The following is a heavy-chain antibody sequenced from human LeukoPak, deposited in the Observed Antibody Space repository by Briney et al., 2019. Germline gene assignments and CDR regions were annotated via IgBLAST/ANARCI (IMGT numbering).Heavy chain of an antibody. CDR2: ISSSSSTI. Sequence: GGSLRLSCAASGFTFSSYSMNWVRQAPGKGLEWVSYISSSSSTIYYADSVMGRFTISRDNAKNSLYLQMNSLRDEDTAVYYCARDLGKIAVAGYFDYWGQGTLVTVSS. D-gene: IGHD6-19*01. J-gene: IGHJ4*02. CDR3: ARDLGKIAVAGYFDY. V-gene: IGHV3-48*02. CDR1: GFTFSSYS.